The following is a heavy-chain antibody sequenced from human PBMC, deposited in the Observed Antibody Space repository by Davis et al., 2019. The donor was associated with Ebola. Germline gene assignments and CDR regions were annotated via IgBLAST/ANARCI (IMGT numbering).Heavy chain of an antibody. D-gene: IGHD5-18*01. J-gene: IGHJ4*02. CDR2: ISSSSSYT. CDR3: AKDLSRYSYGTPFDY. CDR1: GFTFSDYY. Sequence: PGGSLRLSCAASGFTFSDYYMSWIRQAPGKGLEWVSYISSSSSYTNYADSVKGRFTISRDNAKNSLYLQMNSLRAEDTAVYYCAKDLSRYSYGTPFDYWGQGTLVTVSS. V-gene: IGHV3-11*05.